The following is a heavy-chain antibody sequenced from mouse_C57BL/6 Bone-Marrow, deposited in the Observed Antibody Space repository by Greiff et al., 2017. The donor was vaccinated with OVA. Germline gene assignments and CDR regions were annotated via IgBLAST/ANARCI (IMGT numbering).Heavy chain of an antibody. CDR1: GYTFTSYW. J-gene: IGHJ4*01. V-gene: IGHV1-7*01. D-gene: IGHD1-1*02. CDR3: AKLWAMDY. Sequence: VHLQESGAELAKPGASVKLSCKASGYTFTSYWMHWVKQRPGQGLEWIGYINPSSGYTKYNEKFKDKATLTVDKSSSTAYMQLSSLTYEDSAVYYCAKLWAMDYWGKGTSVTVSS. CDR2: INPSSGYT.